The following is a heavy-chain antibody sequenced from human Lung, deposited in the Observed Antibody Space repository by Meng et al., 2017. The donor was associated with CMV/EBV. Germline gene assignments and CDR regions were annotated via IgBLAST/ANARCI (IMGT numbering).Heavy chain of an antibody. Sequence: SETLSLTCTVSGGSISPYYWSWIRQPPGKGLEWIGYIYYSGGTNYNPSLKSRVTISVDTSKNQFSLKLTSVTAADTAVYYCARHYCGSNVCYTDWFDPWGPGNRVHVSS. CDR2: IYYSGGT. CDR1: GGSISPYY. D-gene: IGHD2-2*02. V-gene: IGHV4-59*01. J-gene: IGHJ5*01. CDR3: ARHYCGSNVCYTDWFDP.